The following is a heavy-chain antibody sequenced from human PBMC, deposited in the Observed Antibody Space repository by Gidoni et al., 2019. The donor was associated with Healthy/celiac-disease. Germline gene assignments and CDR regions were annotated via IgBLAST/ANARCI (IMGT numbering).Heavy chain of an antibody. V-gene: IGHV1-58*01. CDR1: GFTFTSSA. Sequence: QMQLVQSGPEVKKPGTSVKVSCKASGFTFTSSAVQWVRQARGQRLEWIGWIVVGSGNTNNAQKFQERVTITRDMSTSTAYMELSSLRSEDTAVYYCAAVPYYYDSSGYYLRDYWGQGTLVTVSS. J-gene: IGHJ4*02. D-gene: IGHD3-22*01. CDR2: IVVGSGNT. CDR3: AAVPYYYDSSGYYLRDY.